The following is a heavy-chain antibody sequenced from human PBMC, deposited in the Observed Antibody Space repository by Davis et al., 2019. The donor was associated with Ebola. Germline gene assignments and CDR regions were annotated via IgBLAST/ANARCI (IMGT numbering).Heavy chain of an antibody. J-gene: IGHJ4*02. CDR1: GGSISSSSYY. CDR2: IYYDGNT. V-gene: IGHV4-39*07. CDR3: ARDRRTISGRYFDY. D-gene: IGHD3-3*01. Sequence: PSETLSLTCTVSGGSISSSSYYWGWIRQPPGKGLEWIGSIYYDGNTYYNPSLKSRVTISVDTSENQFSLKLSSVTAADTAVYYCARDRRTISGRYFDYWGQGTLVTVSS.